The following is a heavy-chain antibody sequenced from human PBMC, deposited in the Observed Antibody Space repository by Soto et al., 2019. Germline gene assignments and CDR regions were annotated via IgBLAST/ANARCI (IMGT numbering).Heavy chain of an antibody. Sequence: PSETLSLTCTISGGSISSSSYYWAWIRQPPGKGLEWIGSAYFTGSIYYNPSLKSRLTTSIDVSKSQFSLRLSSVTAADTAVYYCVRHRARYCFSISCGGSYYHGIDVWGQGTTVTVSS. V-gene: IGHV4-39*01. J-gene: IGHJ6*02. D-gene: IGHD2-2*01. CDR2: AYFTGSI. CDR1: GGSISSSSYY. CDR3: VRHRARYCFSISCGGSYYHGIDV.